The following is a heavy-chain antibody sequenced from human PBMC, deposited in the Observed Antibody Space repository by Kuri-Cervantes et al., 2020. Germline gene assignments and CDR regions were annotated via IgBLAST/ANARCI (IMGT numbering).Heavy chain of an antibody. Sequence: SETLSLTCTVSGGSISSSSYYWGWIRQPPGKGLEWIGYIYYSGSTYYNPSLKSRVTISVDTSKNQFSLKLSSVTAADTAVYYCASRDGYNSDAFDIWGQGTMVTVSS. CDR3: ASRDGYNSDAFDI. V-gene: IGHV4-39*01. D-gene: IGHD5-24*01. J-gene: IGHJ3*02. CDR1: GGSISSSSYY. CDR2: IYYSGST.